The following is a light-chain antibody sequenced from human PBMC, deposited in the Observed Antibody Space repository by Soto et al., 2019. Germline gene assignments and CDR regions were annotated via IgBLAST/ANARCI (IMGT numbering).Light chain of an antibody. V-gene: IGKV3D-15*01. J-gene: IGKJ4*01. CDR2: GSS. Sequence: VMTQSPGNLSVSPGEGVTLFCRASQNVATNLAWYQVRPGQAPRLLIYGSSTRATGIPATFSGSGSGTHFSLTISSLQSEDCAIYYGQQYYLWGFSFGGGTKVEI. CDR1: QNVATN. CDR3: QQYYLWGFS.